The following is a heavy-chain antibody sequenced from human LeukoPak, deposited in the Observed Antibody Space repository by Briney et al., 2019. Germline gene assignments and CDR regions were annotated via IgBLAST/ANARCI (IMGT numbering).Heavy chain of an antibody. V-gene: IGHV3-7*01. J-gene: IGHJ1*01. Sequence: PGGSLRLSCAASGFTFSSYWMSWVCQAPGKGLEWVANIKQDGSEKYYVDSVKGRFTISRDNAKNSLYLQMNSLRAEDTAVYYCARRSSSWYAEYFQHWGQGTLVTVSS. CDR3: ARRSSSWYAEYFQH. CDR2: IKQDGSEK. D-gene: IGHD6-13*01. CDR1: GFTFSSYW.